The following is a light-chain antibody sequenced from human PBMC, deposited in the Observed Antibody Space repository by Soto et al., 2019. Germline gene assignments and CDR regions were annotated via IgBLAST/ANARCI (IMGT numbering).Light chain of an antibody. CDR2: DTS. CDR1: ESVRSY. V-gene: IGKV3-20*01. Sequence: ETVLTQSPATLSLSPGERATLSCRASESVRSYLAWYQQRPGQAPRLLIYDTSTRASGVPDRFSGSGSGTEFTLTISRLEPEDFAVYYCQQYGTSPQTFGQGTKVDI. CDR3: QQYGTSPQT. J-gene: IGKJ1*01.